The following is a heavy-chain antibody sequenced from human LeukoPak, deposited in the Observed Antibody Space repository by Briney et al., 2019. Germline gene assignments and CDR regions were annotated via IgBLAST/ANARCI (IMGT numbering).Heavy chain of an antibody. CDR2: INHSGRT. CDR3: ARARMSMIRGALRATTSYYDHYYMDV. Sequence: SETLSLTCTVSGGSISSSSYYWSCIRHPPGKGLEWIGEINHSGRTNYNPSLKSRVTISPDTTKNQFSLKLRSVTAADTAVYYCARARMSMIRGALRATTSYYDHYYMDVWGKGTTVTVSS. D-gene: IGHD3-10*01. V-gene: IGHV4-39*07. J-gene: IGHJ6*03. CDR1: GGSISSSSYY.